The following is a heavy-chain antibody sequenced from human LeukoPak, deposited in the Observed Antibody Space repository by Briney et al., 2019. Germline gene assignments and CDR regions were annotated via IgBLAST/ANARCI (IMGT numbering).Heavy chain of an antibody. J-gene: IGHJ4*02. CDR3: ARGGVVEMVFPG. D-gene: IGHD5-24*01. CDR1: GGSISSSSYY. Sequence: SETLSLTCTVSGGSISSSSYYWGWIRQPPGKGLEWIGSIYYSGSTYYNPSLKSRVTISVDTSKNQFSLKLSSVTAADTAVYYCARGGVVEMVFPGWGQGTLVTVSS. V-gene: IGHV4-39*07. CDR2: IYYSGST.